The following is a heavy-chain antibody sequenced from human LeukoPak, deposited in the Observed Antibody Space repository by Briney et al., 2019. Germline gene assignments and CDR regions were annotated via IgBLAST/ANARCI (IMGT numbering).Heavy chain of an antibody. D-gene: IGHD5-12*01. CDR2: INHSGST. J-gene: IGHJ6*02. CDR3: ARRGDDLGYYYGMDV. Sequence: SETLSLTCAVYGGSFSGYYWSWIRQPPGKGLEWIGEINHSGSTNYNPSLKSRVTISVDTSKNQFSLKLSSVTAADTAGYYCARRGDDLGYYYGMDVWGQGTTVTVSS. V-gene: IGHV4-34*01. CDR1: GGSFSGYY.